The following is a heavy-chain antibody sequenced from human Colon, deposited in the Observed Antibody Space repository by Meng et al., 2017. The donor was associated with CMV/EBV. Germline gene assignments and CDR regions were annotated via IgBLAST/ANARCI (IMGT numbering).Heavy chain of an antibody. J-gene: IGHJ4*02. V-gene: IGHV3-48*04. CDR2: ISTDQTTI. CDR3: ARDQGSWNVLY. CDR1: GFTFSVYG. D-gene: IGHD1-1*01. Sequence: GESLKISCATSGFTFSVYGMAWVRQAPGKGLEWVSYISTDQTTIYHADSVKGRFTISRDNGGNSLYLQRNNLRAEDTAVYYCARDQGSWNVLYWGQGARVTVAS.